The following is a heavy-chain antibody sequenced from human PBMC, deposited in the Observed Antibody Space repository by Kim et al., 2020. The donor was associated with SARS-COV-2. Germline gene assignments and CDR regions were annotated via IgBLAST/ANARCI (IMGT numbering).Heavy chain of an antibody. Sequence: GGSLRLSCAASGFTFGTYTMHWVRQAPGKGLDWVAVISYDGSNKYYADSVKGRFTISRDNSKNTLYLQMNSLRADDTAVYYCARDRAIQLWPHYYYGMDVWGQGTTVTVSS. J-gene: IGHJ6*02. V-gene: IGHV3-30-3*01. D-gene: IGHD5-18*01. CDR2: ISYDGSNK. CDR1: GFTFGTYT. CDR3: ARDRAIQLWPHYYYGMDV.